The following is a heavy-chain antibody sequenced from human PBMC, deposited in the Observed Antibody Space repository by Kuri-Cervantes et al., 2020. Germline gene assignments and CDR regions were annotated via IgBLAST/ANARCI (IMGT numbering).Heavy chain of an antibody. Sequence: GESLKISCAASGFTFSSYAMHWVRQAPGKGLEWVSVIYSGGSTYYADSVKGRFTISRDNSKNTLYLQMNSLRAEDTAVYYCARAPYDFWSGYFIGYGMDVWGQGTTVTVSS. CDR1: GFTFSSYA. D-gene: IGHD3-3*01. V-gene: IGHV3-66*01. CDR2: IYSGGST. CDR3: ARAPYDFWSGYFIGYGMDV. J-gene: IGHJ6*02.